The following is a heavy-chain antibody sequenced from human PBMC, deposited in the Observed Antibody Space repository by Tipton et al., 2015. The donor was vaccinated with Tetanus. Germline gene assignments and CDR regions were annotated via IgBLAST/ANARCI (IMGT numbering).Heavy chain of an antibody. Sequence: LRLSCTVSGDSITSSHYYWSWIRQPPGKGLEWIGYFYYSGSTYYNPSLKGRVTISIDTSKNQFSLRLSSVAAADTAVYYCSSCPGNQFLALFACRGRGPHVTVSS. CDR2: FYYSGST. J-gene: IGHJ1*01. CDR3: SSCPGNQFLALFAC. CDR1: GDSITSSHYY. D-gene: IGHD3-3*01. V-gene: IGHV4-30-4*01.